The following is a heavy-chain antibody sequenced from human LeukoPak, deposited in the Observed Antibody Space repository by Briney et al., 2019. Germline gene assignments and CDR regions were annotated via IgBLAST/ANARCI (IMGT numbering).Heavy chain of an antibody. D-gene: IGHD6-19*01. J-gene: IGHJ4*02. V-gene: IGHV4-59*12. CDR3: ARDFSGWYYFDY. Sequence: PSETLSLTCTVSGGSISSYYWSWIRQPPGKGLEWIGYIYYSGSTNYNPSLKSRVTISVDTSKNQFPLQLTSVTAADTAVYYCARDFSGWYYFDYWGQGTLVTVSS. CDR2: IYYSGST. CDR1: GGSISSYY.